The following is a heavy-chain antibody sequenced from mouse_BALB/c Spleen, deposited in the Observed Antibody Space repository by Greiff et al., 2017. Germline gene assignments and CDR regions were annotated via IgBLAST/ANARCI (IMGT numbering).Heavy chain of an antibody. V-gene: IGHV14-1*02. CDR1: GFNIKDYY. Sequence: EVQLQQSGAELVRPGALVKLSCKASGFNIKDYYMHWVKQRPEQGLEWIGWIDPENGNTIYDPKFQGKASITADTSSNTAYLQLSSLTSEDTAVYYCARPVAPFAYWGQGTLVTVSA. CDR3: ARPVAPFAY. CDR2: IDPENGNT. J-gene: IGHJ3*01. D-gene: IGHD1-1*01.